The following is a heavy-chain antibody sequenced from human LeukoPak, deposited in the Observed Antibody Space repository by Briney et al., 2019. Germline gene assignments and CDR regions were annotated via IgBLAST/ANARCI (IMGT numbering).Heavy chain of an antibody. Sequence: ASETPSLTCTGSGGSISSYYWSWIRQHPGKGLEWIGYIYYSGSTYYNPSLKSRVTISVDTSKNQFSLKLSSVTAADTAVYYCARVDTYYYDSSGYYHDYWGQGTLVTVSS. D-gene: IGHD3-22*01. V-gene: IGHV4-59*06. CDR1: GGSISSYY. J-gene: IGHJ4*02. CDR3: ARVDTYYYDSSGYYHDY. CDR2: IYYSGST.